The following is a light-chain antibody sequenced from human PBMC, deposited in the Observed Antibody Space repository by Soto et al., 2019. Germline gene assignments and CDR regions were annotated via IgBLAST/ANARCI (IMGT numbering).Light chain of an antibody. CDR1: QSISSY. Sequence: DIQMTQSPSSLSASVGDRVTITCRASQSISSYLNWYRQRPGKAPKLLIYAASSLQSGVPSRFSGSGSGTAFTLTISSLQPEDFATYYCQPSYSTLLTFGGGTKVDI. J-gene: IGKJ4*01. V-gene: IGKV1-39*01. CDR2: AAS. CDR3: QPSYSTLLT.